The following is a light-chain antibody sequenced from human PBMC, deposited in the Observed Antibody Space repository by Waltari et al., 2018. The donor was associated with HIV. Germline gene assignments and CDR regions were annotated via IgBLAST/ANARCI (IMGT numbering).Light chain of an antibody. J-gene: IGLJ2*01. CDR2: DVT. Sequence: QSALTQPASVSGSPGQSITISCTVARNDIFHYNYVSWYQQHPAKAPKLIIYDVTSRPSGVSNRFSASKSGNTASLTISGLQADDEADYYCSSYTNNNTLIFGGGTKLTVL. CDR1: RNDIFHYNY. CDR3: SSYTNNNTLI. V-gene: IGLV2-14*03.